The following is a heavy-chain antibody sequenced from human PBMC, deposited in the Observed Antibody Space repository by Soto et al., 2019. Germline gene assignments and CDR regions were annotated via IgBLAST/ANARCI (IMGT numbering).Heavy chain of an antibody. Sequence: EVQLLESGGGLVQPGGSLRLSCAASGFTFSSYAMRWVRQAPGKGLEWVSAISGSGGNTYYADSVNGRFTISRDHSKNPLYLQMNSLRAEDTAVYYCAKGSCSGGSCYSIFDYWGQGTLVTVSS. CDR2: ISGSGGNT. CDR3: AKGSCSGGSCYSIFDY. D-gene: IGHD2-15*01. J-gene: IGHJ4*02. V-gene: IGHV3-23*01. CDR1: GFTFSSYA.